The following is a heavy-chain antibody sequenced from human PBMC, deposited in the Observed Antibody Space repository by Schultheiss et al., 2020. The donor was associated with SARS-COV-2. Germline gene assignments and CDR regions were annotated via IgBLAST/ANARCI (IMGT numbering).Heavy chain of an antibody. V-gene: IGHV3-53*01. J-gene: IGHJ4*02. Sequence: GSLRLSCAASGFTSDLFMTWVRQAPGKGLEWVSVIYNGDNTYYPDSVKGRFTISRDNSKSTLYLQMNNLRVEDTAVYYCGVAIDIVTVPPARVDYWGQGTLVTVSS. CDR2: IYNGDNT. CDR3: GVAIDIVTVPPARVDY. CDR1: GFTSDLF. D-gene: IGHD2-2*01.